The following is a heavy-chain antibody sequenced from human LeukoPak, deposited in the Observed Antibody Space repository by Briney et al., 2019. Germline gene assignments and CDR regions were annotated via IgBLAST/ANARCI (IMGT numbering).Heavy chain of an antibody. J-gene: IGHJ4*02. CDR1: GFTFSSHW. CDR2: ISNNGGYT. Sequence: GGSLRLSCAASGFTFSSHWMHWVRQAPGKGLEWVSAISNNGGYTYYADSVQGRFTISRDNSKSTLCLQMNSLRAKDTAVYYCAKQLGYCSDGSCYFPYWGQGTLVTVSS. D-gene: IGHD2-15*01. V-gene: IGHV3-23*01. CDR3: AKQLGYCSDGSCYFPY.